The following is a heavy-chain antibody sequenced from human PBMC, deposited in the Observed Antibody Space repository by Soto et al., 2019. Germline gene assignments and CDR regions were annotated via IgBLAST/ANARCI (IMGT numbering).Heavy chain of an antibody. Sequence: GGSLRLSCSGSGFTVSSFGMHWVRQAPGKGLEHVSTLSSNGIGTYYADSVKGRFTFSRDTSKNTLYLQMSSLRTGDTAVCYCVKDMGQAAVGIRYPYGLDVWGLGTTVTVSS. J-gene: IGHJ6*02. CDR2: LSSNGIGT. CDR3: VKDMGQAAVGIRYPYGLDV. D-gene: IGHD6-13*01. CDR1: GFTVSSFG. V-gene: IGHV3-64D*06.